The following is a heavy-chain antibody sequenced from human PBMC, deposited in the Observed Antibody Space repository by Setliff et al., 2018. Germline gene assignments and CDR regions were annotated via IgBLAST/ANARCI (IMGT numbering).Heavy chain of an antibody. CDR2: IIPIFGTA. J-gene: IGHJ4*02. V-gene: IGHV1-69*05. D-gene: IGHD3-9*01. Sequence: SVKVSCKASGGTFSSYAISWVRQAPGQGLEWMGGIIPIFGTANYAQKFQGRVTITTDESTSTAYMELSSLRSEDTAVYYCAAEPDYDILTGWPYYFDYWGQGTLVTAPQ. CDR3: AAEPDYDILTGWPYYFDY. CDR1: GGTFSSYA.